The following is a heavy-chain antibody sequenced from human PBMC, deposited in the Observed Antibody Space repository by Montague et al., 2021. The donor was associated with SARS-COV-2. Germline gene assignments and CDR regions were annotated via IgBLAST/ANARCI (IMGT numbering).Heavy chain of an antibody. V-gene: IGHV4-39*07. D-gene: IGHD3-22*01. CDR3: AGGLLTINMIVVVMAGASNWFDP. Sequence: SETRSLTCAVSGGSISSSSYYWGWIRQPPGKGLEWIGSIYYSESPNYNPSLKSRVTISLDTSKNQISLRLTSVTAADTAVYYCAGGLLTINMIVVVMAGASNWFDPWGQGTLVTVSS. CDR2: IYYSESP. CDR1: GGSISSSSYY. J-gene: IGHJ5*02.